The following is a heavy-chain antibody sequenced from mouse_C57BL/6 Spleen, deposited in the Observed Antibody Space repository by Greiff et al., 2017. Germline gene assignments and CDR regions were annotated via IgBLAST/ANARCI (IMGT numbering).Heavy chain of an antibody. Sequence: DVMLVESEGGLVQPGSSMKLSCTASGFTFSDYYMAWVRQVPDKGLEWVANINYDGSSTYYLDSLKSRFIISRDNAKNNLYLQMIRLKSKDTATYYRARSSYAMDYWGQGTSVTVSS. CDR2: INYDGSST. D-gene: IGHD1-1*01. V-gene: IGHV5-16*01. J-gene: IGHJ4*01. CDR3: ARSSYAMDY. CDR1: GFTFSDYY.